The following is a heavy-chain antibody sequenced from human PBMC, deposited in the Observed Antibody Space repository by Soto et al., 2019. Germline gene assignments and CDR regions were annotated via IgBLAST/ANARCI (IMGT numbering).Heavy chain of an antibody. Sequence: GESLKISCKGSGYSFTSYLIGWVRQMPGKGLEWMGIIYPGDSDTRYSPSFQGQVTISADKSISTAYLQWSSLKASDTAMYYCASLDFWSGYYSPIFDYWGQGTLVTVSS. J-gene: IGHJ4*02. CDR3: ASLDFWSGYYSPIFDY. CDR2: IYPGDSDT. D-gene: IGHD3-3*01. CDR1: GYSFTSYL. V-gene: IGHV5-51*01.